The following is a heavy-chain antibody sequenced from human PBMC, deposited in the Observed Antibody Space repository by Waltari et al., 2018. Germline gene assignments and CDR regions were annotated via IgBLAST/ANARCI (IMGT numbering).Heavy chain of an antibody. CDR2: IAHDGSFQ. CDR1: GFSFISYG. V-gene: IGHV3-30*18. J-gene: IGHJ2*01. D-gene: IGHD2-21*02. Sequence: QVQLVESGGGVVQPGRSLRLSCVTSGFSFISYGMQWVRQAPGRGLEWVAVIAHDGSFQHYADSVKGRFTISRDNFRSTMSLQMNSLRSDDTAVYYCAKEGTAKASTYFDLWGRGTLVTVSS. CDR3: AKEGTAKASTYFDL.